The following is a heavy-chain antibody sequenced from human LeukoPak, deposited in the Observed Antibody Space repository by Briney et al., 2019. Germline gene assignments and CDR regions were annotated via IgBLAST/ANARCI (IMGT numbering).Heavy chain of an antibody. J-gene: IGHJ6*03. V-gene: IGHV3-20*04. CDR1: GFTFDDYG. D-gene: IGHD2-2*02. Sequence: GGSLRLSCAASGFTFDDYGMSWVRQAPGKGLEWVSGINWNGGSTGYADSVKGRFTISRDNAKNSLYLQMNSLRAEDTALYYCARDEVLGYCSSTSCYTSYVDVWGKGTTVTVSS. CDR2: INWNGGST. CDR3: ARDEVLGYCSSTSCYTSYVDV.